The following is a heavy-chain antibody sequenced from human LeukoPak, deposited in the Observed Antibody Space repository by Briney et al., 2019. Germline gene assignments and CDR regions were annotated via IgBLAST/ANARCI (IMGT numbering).Heavy chain of an antibody. CDR2: IKFDGSEK. CDR1: GFTFSNYW. D-gene: IGHD5/OR15-5a*01. Sequence: GGSLRLSCVASGFTFSNYWMSWVRQAPGKGLEWVANIKFDGSEKYYVHSVKGRFTISRDNAKNSLYLQMNSMRDEDTAVYYCVPDVSRSFDTWGQGTMVTVSS. CDR3: VPDVSRSFDT. V-gene: IGHV3-7*01. J-gene: IGHJ3*02.